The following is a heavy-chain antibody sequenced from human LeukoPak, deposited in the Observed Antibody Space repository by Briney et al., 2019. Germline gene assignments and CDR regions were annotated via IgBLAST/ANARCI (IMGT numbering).Heavy chain of an antibody. J-gene: IGHJ3*02. D-gene: IGHD6-13*01. V-gene: IGHV5-51*01. Sequence: GESLKISCKGSGYSFTSYWIGWVRQMPGKGLEWMGIIYPGDSDTRYSPSFQGQVTISADKSISTAYLQWSSLKASDTAMYYCARRVSIAAAGTVVAFDIWGQGTMVTVSS. CDR2: IYPGDSDT. CDR1: GYSFTSYW. CDR3: ARRVSIAAAGTVVAFDI.